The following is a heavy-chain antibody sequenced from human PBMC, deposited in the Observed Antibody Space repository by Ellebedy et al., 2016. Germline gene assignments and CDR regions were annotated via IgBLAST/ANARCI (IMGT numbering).Heavy chain of an antibody. V-gene: IGHV4-59*08. J-gene: IGHJ4*02. D-gene: IGHD3-16*01. CDR3: ATQGEGRLDY. CDR2: IYYSGST. Sequence: SETLSLTCTVSGGSISSYYWSWIWQPPGKGLEWIGYIYYSGSTNYNPSLKSRVTISVDTSKNQFSLKLSSVTAADTAVYYCATQGEGRLDYWGQGTLVTVSS. CDR1: GGSISSYY.